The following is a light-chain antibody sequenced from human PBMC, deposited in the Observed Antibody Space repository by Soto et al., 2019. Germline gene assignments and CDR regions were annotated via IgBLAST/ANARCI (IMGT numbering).Light chain of an antibody. CDR2: GAS. J-gene: IGKJ4*01. CDR3: QYYGDFLLT. V-gene: IGKV3-20*01. Sequence: EIVLTQSPGTLSLSPGERAILSCRASQSVSRNLLAWYQQRPGLAPRLLIYGASSRATGIPDRFSGSGSGTDFTLTISSLEPEDFAVYYCQYYGDFLLTFGGWTQVEIK. CDR1: QSVSRNL.